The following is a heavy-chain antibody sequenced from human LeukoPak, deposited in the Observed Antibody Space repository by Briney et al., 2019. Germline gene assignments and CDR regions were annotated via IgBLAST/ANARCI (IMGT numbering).Heavy chain of an antibody. J-gene: IGHJ4*02. D-gene: IGHD2-2*01. CDR1: GFTFSSYS. V-gene: IGHV3-21*04. CDR3: AKQRSEVPVAASNY. CDR2: IGSSSSYI. Sequence: SGGSLRLSCAASGFTFSSYSMNWVRQAPGKGLEWVSSIGSSSSYIYYVDSVKGRFTISRDNSKSTLYLHMNSLRAEDTAIYYCAKQRSEVPVAASNYWGQGTLVTVSS.